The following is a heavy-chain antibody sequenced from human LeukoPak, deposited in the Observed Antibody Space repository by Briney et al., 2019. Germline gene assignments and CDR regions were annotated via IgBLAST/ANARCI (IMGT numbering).Heavy chain of an antibody. Sequence: GGTLRLSCAASGFTFSSYAMHWVRQAPGKGLEWVAVISYDGSNKYYADSVKGRFTIFRDNSKNTLYLQMNSLRAEDTAVYYCARESDYGDFGYWGQGTLVTVSS. CDR3: ARESDYGDFGY. CDR2: ISYDGSNK. J-gene: IGHJ4*02. V-gene: IGHV3-30*04. CDR1: GFTFSSYA. D-gene: IGHD4-17*01.